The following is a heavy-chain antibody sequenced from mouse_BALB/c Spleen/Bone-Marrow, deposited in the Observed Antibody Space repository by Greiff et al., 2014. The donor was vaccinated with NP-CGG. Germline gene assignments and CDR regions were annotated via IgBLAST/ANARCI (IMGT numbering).Heavy chain of an antibody. Sequence: QVQLQQSGAELVKPGASVKLSCKASGYTFTNYWMHWVNQRPGQGLEWIGEINPTNGRSNYNEKFKSKATLTVDKSSSTAYMQLSSLTSEDSAVYYCARRGDYYGAMDYWGQGTSVTVSS. D-gene: IGHD1-1*01. J-gene: IGHJ4*01. V-gene: IGHV1S81*02. CDR3: ARRGDYYGAMDY. CDR2: INPTNGRS. CDR1: GYTFTNYW.